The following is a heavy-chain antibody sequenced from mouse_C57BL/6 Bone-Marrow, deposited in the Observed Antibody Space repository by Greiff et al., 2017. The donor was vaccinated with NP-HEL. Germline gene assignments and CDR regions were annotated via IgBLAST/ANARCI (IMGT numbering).Heavy chain of an antibody. J-gene: IGHJ2*01. V-gene: IGHV15-2*01. Sequence: VQLQQSGSELRSPGSSVKLSCKDFDSEVFPIAYMSWVRQKPGHGFEWIGVILPSIGRTIYGEKFEDKATLDADTLSNTDYLELNSLPSEYSAIYDCERPHYYGSSYGYFDYWGQGTTLTVSS. D-gene: IGHD1-1*01. CDR3: ERPHYYGSSYGYFDY. CDR1: DSEVFPIAY. CDR2: ILPSIGRT.